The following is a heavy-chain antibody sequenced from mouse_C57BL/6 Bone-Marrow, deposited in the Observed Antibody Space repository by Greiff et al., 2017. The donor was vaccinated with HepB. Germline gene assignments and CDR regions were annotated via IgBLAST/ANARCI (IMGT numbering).Heavy chain of an antibody. V-gene: IGHV5-12*01. CDR2: ISNGGGST. CDR3: ASRGWYLRGVTSYYYAMDD. D-gene: IGHD2-1*01. J-gene: IGHJ4*01. CDR1: GFTFSDYY. Sequence: EVKVEESGGGLVQPGGSLKLSCAASGFTFSDYYMYWVRQTPEKRLEWVAYISNGGGSTYYPDTVKGRCTIYRDNAKNTLYMQMSRLKSEDTAMYYCASRGWYLRGVTSYYYAMDDWGQGTSVTVSS.